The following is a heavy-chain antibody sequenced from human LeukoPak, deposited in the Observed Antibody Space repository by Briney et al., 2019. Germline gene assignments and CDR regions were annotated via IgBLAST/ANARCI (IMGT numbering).Heavy chain of an antibody. CDR1: GVSISRSSYY. J-gene: IGHJ4*02. Sequence: SETLSLTCPVSGVSISRSSYYWGWLRQPPGKGLEWIGSIYYSGTAYYNPSLRSRLTISVDTSKNQFSLTLTSVTAADTTVYYCARSVAGGKFFFDDWGQGTLVTVSS. CDR3: ARSVAGGKFFFDD. CDR2: IYYSGTA. D-gene: IGHD2-8*02. V-gene: IGHV4-39*01.